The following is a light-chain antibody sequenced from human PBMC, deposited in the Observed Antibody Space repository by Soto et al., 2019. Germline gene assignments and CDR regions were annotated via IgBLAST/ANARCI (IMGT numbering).Light chain of an antibody. CDR1: QTISSW. J-gene: IGKJ1*01. CDR3: QHYNSYSEA. V-gene: IGKV1-5*03. Sequence: DIRMTQSPSTLSGSVGDRVTITCRASQTISSWLAWYQQKPGKAPKLLIYKASTLKSGVPSRFSGSGSGTEFTLTISSLQPDDFATYYCQHYNSYSEAFDQGTKVELK. CDR2: KAS.